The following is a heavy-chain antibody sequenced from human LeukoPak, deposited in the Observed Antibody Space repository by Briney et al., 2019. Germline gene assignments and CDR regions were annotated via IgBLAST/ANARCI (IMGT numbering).Heavy chain of an antibody. D-gene: IGHD6-6*01. CDR2: IDWDGGSL. CDR3: ARLLFEAAREDY. CDR1: GFTFDDYA. Sequence: GGSLRLSCAASGFTFDDYAMHWVRQAPGKGLEWVSGIDWDGGSLDYADSVKGRFTISRDNTKNSLYLQMSSLRAEDTAVYYCARLLFEAAREDYWGQGTLVTVSS. J-gene: IGHJ4*02. V-gene: IGHV3-9*01.